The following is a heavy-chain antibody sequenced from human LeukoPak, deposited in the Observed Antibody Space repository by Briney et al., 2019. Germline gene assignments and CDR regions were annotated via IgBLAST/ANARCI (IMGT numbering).Heavy chain of an antibody. Sequence: PSETLSLTCAVYGGSFSGYYWSWIRQPPGKGLEWIGEINHSGSTNYNPSLKSRVTISVDTSKNQFSLKLSSVTAADTAVYYCARGWFGYYDILTGPPVFKYWGQGTLVTVSS. J-gene: IGHJ4*02. CDR1: GGSFSGYY. CDR3: ARGWFGYYDILTGPPVFKY. D-gene: IGHD3-9*01. V-gene: IGHV4-34*01. CDR2: INHSGST.